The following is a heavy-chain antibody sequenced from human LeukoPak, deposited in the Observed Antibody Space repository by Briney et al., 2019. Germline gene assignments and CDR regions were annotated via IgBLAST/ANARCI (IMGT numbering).Heavy chain of an antibody. CDR1: GYTLTELS. V-gene: IGHV1-24*01. J-gene: IGHJ4*02. D-gene: IGHD3-10*01. CDR2: FDPEDGET. CDR3: ARMPWGALSTMVRESRSGFDY. Sequence: ASVKVSCKVSGYTLTELSMHWVRQAPGKGLEWMGGFDPEDGETIYAQKFQGRVTMTEDTSTDTAYMELSSLRSEDTAVYYCARMPWGALSTMVRESRSGFDYWGQGTLVTVSS.